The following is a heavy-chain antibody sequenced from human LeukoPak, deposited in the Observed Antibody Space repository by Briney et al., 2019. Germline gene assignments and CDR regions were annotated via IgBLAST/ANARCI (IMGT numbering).Heavy chain of an antibody. D-gene: IGHD3-10*01. Sequence: PGGSLRLSCAASGFTFSSYGMHWVRQAPGKGLEWVAVISYDGSNKYYADSVKGRFTISRDNSKNTLYLQMNSLRAEDTAVYYCARVNYYGSGSYNWFDPWGQGTLVTVSS. CDR2: ISYDGSNK. CDR1: GFTFSSYG. V-gene: IGHV3-30*03. CDR3: ARVNYYGSGSYNWFDP. J-gene: IGHJ5*02.